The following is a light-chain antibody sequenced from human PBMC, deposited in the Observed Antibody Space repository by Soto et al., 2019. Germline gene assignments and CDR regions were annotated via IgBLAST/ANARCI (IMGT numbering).Light chain of an antibody. Sequence: DIQLTQSPSFLSASVGDRVTITCRASQDISDYVAWYQQRPGKAPKLLIYAASTLQSGVPSRFSGSGSGTEFPLTISSLQPEDFATYSCQQLNSYPLTFGGGTKVEIK. J-gene: IGKJ4*01. CDR1: QDISDY. CDR3: QQLNSYPLT. V-gene: IGKV1-9*01. CDR2: AAS.